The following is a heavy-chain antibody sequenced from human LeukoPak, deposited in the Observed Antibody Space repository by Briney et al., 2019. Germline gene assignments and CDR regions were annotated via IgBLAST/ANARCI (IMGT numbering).Heavy chain of an antibody. V-gene: IGHV4-61*01. CDR3: ARSRWFDP. CDR2: IYYSGST. J-gene: IGHJ5*02. Sequence: SETLSLTCTVSGGSISSSSYYWSWIRQPPGKGLEWIGYIYYSGSTNYNPSLKSRVTISVDTSKNQFSLSLTSVTAADTAMYYCARSRWFDPWGQGTLVTVSS. CDR1: GGSISSSSYY.